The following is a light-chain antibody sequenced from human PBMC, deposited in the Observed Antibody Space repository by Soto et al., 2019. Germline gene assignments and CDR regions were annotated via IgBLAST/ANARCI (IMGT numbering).Light chain of an antibody. Sequence: QSVLTQPASVSGSPGQPITISCTGTSSDVGGYHYVSWYQQYPGKAPKVMIYDVSNRPSGVSNRFSGSKSGNTASLTISGLQAEDEADYYCSSYTTSSTYVFGTGTRSPS. J-gene: IGLJ1*01. CDR1: SSDVGGYHY. CDR2: DVS. CDR3: SSYTTSSTYV. V-gene: IGLV2-14*01.